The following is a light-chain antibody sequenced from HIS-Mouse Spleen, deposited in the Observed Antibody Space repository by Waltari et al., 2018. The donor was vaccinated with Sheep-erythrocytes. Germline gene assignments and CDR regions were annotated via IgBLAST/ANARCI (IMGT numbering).Light chain of an antibody. CDR2: EVS. Sequence: QSAPTQPPSASGSPGQSVTISCTGTSSDVGGYNYVSWYQQHPGKAPKLMIYEVSRRPSGAPDRFSGSKSGNTASLTVSGLQAEDEADYYCSSYAGSSTPWVFGGGTKLTVL. CDR3: SSYAGSSTPWV. J-gene: IGLJ3*02. CDR1: SSDVGGYNY. V-gene: IGLV2-8*01.